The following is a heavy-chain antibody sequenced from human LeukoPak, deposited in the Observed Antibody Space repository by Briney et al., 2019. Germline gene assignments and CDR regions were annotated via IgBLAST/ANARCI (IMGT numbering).Heavy chain of an antibody. Sequence: SETLSLTCAVYGGSFSGYYWSWIRQPPGKGLEWIGEINHSGSTNYNPSLKSRVTISVDTSKKQFSLKLSSVTAADTAVYYCASYGDNDAFDIWGQGTMVTVSS. CDR3: ASYGDNDAFDI. V-gene: IGHV4-34*01. CDR1: GGSFSGYY. D-gene: IGHD4-17*01. CDR2: INHSGST. J-gene: IGHJ3*02.